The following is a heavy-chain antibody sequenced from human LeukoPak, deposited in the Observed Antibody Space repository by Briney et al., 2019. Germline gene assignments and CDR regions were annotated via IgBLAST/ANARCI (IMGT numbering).Heavy chain of an antibody. CDR3: ARGQRSSGWSPNYYFDY. CDR2: IYYSGST. CDR1: GGSISSSSYY. Sequence: SETLSLTCTVSGGSISSSSYYWGWIRQPPGKGLEWIGSIYYSGSTYYNPSLKSRVTISVDTSKNQFSLKLSSVTAADTAVSYCARGQRSSGWSPNYYFDYWGQGTLVTVSS. D-gene: IGHD6-19*01. J-gene: IGHJ4*02. V-gene: IGHV4-39*01.